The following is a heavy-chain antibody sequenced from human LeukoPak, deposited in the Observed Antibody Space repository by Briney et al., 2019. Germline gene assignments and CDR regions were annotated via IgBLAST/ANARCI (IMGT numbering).Heavy chain of an antibody. D-gene: IGHD6-19*01. Sequence: PSETLSLTCTVSGDSISTSSNYWGWIRQLPGKGLEWIGSVYRSGSSYYNPSLNNRVTISVDTSKTQFTLNLTSATAADTAVYYCARRGTSGWAYYFDFWGQGSLLTVSS. CDR3: ARRGTSGWAYYFDF. V-gene: IGHV4-39*01. CDR1: GDSISTSSNY. J-gene: IGHJ4*02. CDR2: VYRSGSS.